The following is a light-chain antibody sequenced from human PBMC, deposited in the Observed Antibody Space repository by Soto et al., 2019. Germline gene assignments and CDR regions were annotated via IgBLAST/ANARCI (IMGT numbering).Light chain of an antibody. CDR3: QQYNSYWT. Sequence: DIQMTRSPSTLFASVGDRVTITCRASQSISSWLAWYQQKPGKAPKLLIYDASSLESGVPSRFSGSGSGTEFTLTISSLQPDDFATYYCQQYNSYWTFGQGTKVEIK. J-gene: IGKJ1*01. V-gene: IGKV1-5*01. CDR2: DAS. CDR1: QSISSW.